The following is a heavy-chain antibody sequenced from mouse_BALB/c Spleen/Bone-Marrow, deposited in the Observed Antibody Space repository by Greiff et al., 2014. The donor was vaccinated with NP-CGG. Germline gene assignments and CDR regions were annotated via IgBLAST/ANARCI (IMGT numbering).Heavy chain of an antibody. D-gene: IGHD2-4*01. J-gene: IGHJ2*01. CDR3: ARGAMITTGYFDY. CDR2: IYYSGTI. Sequence: EVQLQQSGPGLVKPSQTVSLTCTVTGISNTTGNYRWSWIRQFPGNKLEWIGYIYYSGTITYNPSLTSRTTITRDTSKNQFFLEMNSLTAEDTATYYCARGAMITTGYFDYWGQGTTLTVSS. CDR1: GISNTTGNYR. V-gene: IGHV3-5*02.